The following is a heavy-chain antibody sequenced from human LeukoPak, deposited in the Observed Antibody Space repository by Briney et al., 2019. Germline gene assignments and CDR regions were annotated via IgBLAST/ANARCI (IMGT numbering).Heavy chain of an antibody. Sequence: SETLSLTCTVSGGSISSSSYYWGWIRQPPGKGLEWIGSIYYSGSTYYNPSLKSRVTISVDTSKNQFSLKLSSVTAADTAVYYCARVSPGLMVFIAFDIWGQGTMVTVSS. CDR1: GGSISSSSYY. V-gene: IGHV4-39*01. D-gene: IGHD2-8*01. CDR3: ARVSPGLMVFIAFDI. J-gene: IGHJ3*02. CDR2: IYYSGST.